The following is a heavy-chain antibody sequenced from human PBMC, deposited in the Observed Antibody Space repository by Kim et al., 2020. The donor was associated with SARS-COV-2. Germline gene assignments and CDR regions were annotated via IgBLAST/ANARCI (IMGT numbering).Heavy chain of an antibody. Sequence: NTAQTLQGRVTMTPDTSTSTAYMELRSLRSDDTAVYYCARVSGSPYGMDVWGQGTTVTVSS. D-gene: IGHD1-26*01. CDR3: ARVSGSPYGMDV. V-gene: IGHV1-18*01. J-gene: IGHJ6*02.